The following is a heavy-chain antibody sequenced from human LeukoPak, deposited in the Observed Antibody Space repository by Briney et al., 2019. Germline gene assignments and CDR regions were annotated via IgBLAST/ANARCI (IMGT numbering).Heavy chain of an antibody. V-gene: IGHV4-4*02. D-gene: IGHD3-10*01. CDR2: IHHSGSV. Sequence: SGTLSLTCAVSGVSISSNLWWTWVRQPPGKGLEWIAEIHHSGSVNYNPSLKSRVTISVDKAKNQFSLNLNSVTAADTAVYYCARGGDRSFDYWGQGTLVTVSS. CDR1: GVSISSNLW. J-gene: IGHJ4*02. CDR3: ARGGDRSFDY.